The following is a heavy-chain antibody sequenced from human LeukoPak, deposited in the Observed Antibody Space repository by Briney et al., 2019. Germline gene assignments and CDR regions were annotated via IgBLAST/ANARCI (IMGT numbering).Heavy chain of an antibody. CDR2: ISSSGSTI. CDR3: ARALNPYGSFRYFDY. Sequence: PGGSLRLSCAASGFTFSNAWMSWVRQAPGKGLEWVSYISSSGSTIYYADSVKGRFTISRDNAKNSLYLQMNSLRAEDTAVYYCARALNPYGSFRYFDYWGQGTLVTVSS. J-gene: IGHJ4*02. D-gene: IGHD3-10*01. CDR1: GFTFSNAW. V-gene: IGHV3-11*04.